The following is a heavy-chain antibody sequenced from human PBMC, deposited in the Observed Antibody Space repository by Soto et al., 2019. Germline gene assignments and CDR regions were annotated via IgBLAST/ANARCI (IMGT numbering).Heavy chain of an antibody. V-gene: IGHV3-48*02. CDR3: ASLVGSSGYFHFDY. Sequence: PXGSLRLACAAAGVTLNSYSVNWVRQAPGKGLEWVSYISSSSSTIYYADSVKGRFTISRDNAKNSLYLQMNSLRDEDTAVYYCASLVGSSGYFHFDYWGQGTLVTVSS. J-gene: IGHJ4*02. CDR1: GVTLNSYS. CDR2: ISSSSSTI. D-gene: IGHD3-22*01.